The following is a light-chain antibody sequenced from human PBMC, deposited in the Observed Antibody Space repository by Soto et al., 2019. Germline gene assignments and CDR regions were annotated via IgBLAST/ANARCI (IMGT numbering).Light chain of an antibody. Sequence: IQLTQSPSSLSASVGDRVTITCRASQDINSYLAWYQQKPGKAPNLLIYAGNPLQSGVPSRFSGSVSGTEFSITISSLQPEDFATYYCQQLHVYPSTFGGGTKVE. J-gene: IGKJ4*01. CDR3: QQLHVYPST. CDR2: AGN. CDR1: QDINSY. V-gene: IGKV1-9*01.